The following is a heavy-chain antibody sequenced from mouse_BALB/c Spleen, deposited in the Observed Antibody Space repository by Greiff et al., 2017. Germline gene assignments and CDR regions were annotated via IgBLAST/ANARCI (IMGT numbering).Heavy chain of an antibody. CDR1: GFNIKDYY. CDR3: AAYYYGSSLPSFDY. CDR2: IDPENGNT. V-gene: IGHV14-1*02. D-gene: IGHD1-1*01. J-gene: IGHJ2*01. Sequence: VQLQQSGAELVRPGALVKLSCKASGFNIKDYYMHWVKQRPEQGLEWIGWIDPENGNTIYDPKFQGKASITADTSSNTAYLQLSSLTSEDTAVYYCAAYYYGSSLPSFDYWGQGTTLTVSS.